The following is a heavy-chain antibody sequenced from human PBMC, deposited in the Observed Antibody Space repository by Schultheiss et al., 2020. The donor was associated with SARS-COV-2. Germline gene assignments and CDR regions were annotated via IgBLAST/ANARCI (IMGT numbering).Heavy chain of an antibody. CDR1: GFTFSSYS. Sequence: GESLKISCAASGFTFSSYSMNWVRQAPGKGLEWVSAISGSGGSTYYADSVKGRFTISRDNAKNSLYLQMNSLRAEDTAVYYCASGGSGYVQLDPWGQGTLVTVSS. V-gene: IGHV3-21*04. J-gene: IGHJ5*02. CDR2: ISGSGGST. D-gene: IGHD5-12*01. CDR3: ASGGSGYVQLDP.